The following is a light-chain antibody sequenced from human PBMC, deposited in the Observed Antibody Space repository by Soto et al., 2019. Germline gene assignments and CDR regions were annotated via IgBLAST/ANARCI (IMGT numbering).Light chain of an antibody. CDR3: QSYDSSLSGWGV. J-gene: IGLJ3*02. V-gene: IGLV1-40*01. CDR2: GNG. Sequence: QSVLTQPPSVSGAPGQRVTISCTGSSSNIGAGYHVQWYQQLPGTAPKLLIYGNGNRPSGVPDRFSGSKSGTSASLAITGLQAEDEADYYCQSYDSSLSGWGVFGGGTKVTVL. CDR1: SSNIGAGYH.